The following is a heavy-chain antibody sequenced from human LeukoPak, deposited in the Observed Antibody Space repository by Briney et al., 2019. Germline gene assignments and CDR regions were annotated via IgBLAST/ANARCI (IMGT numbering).Heavy chain of an antibody. CDR2: IYPGDSDT. Sequence: GESLKISFKGSGYSFTSYWSGWLRQMPGKGLEWMVIIYPGDSDTRYSPSFQGHVTISADKSISTAYLQWSSLKASDTAMYYCARHANYYDSSGYYLFDYWGQGTLVTVSS. D-gene: IGHD3-22*01. CDR3: ARHANYYDSSGYYLFDY. J-gene: IGHJ4*02. CDR1: GYSFTSYW. V-gene: IGHV5-51*01.